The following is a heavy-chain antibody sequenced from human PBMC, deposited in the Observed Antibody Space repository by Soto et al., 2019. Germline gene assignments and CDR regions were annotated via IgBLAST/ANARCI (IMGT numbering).Heavy chain of an antibody. V-gene: IGHV1-69*02. D-gene: IGHD2-21*02. CDR3: ARRRYCGTDCYKKFCYCMDV. CDR1: GSTFSSYT. Sequence: QVQLVQSGAEVRKPGSSVKVSCMASGSTFSSYTVNWVRQAPGKGLEWIGRIIPVLTVTDYARRFQGRVTITADRSAKAAYMECTSLTSENTAVYYCARRRYCGTDCYKKFCYCMDVWGQGTTVTVSS. J-gene: IGHJ6*02. CDR2: IIPVLTVT.